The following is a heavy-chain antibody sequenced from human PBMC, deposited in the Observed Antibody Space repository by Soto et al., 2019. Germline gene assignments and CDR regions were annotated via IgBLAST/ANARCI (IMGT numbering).Heavy chain of an antibody. Sequence: GASVKVSCKASGGTFSSYTISWVRQAPGQGLEWMGRIIPILGIANYAQKFQGRVTITADKSTSTAYMELSSLRSEDTAVYYCARSISATGTTHYFDYWGQGTPVNVSS. CDR2: IIPILGIA. V-gene: IGHV1-69*02. CDR1: GGTFSSYT. CDR3: ARSISATGTTHYFDY. D-gene: IGHD1-1*01. J-gene: IGHJ4*02.